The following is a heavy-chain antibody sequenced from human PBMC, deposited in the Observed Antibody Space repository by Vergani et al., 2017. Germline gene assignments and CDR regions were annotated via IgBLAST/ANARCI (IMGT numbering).Heavy chain of an antibody. Sequence: QVQLQQWGAGLLKPSETLSLTCAVYGGSFSGYYWSWIRQPPGKGLEWIGEINNSGSTNYNPSLKSRVTISVDTSKNQFSLKLSSVTAADTAVYYCARSRSPRHIVVVTAIPWYFDLWGRGTLVTVSS. CDR1: GGSFSGYY. D-gene: IGHD2-21*02. CDR3: ARSRSPRHIVVVTAIPWYFDL. CDR2: INNSGST. V-gene: IGHV4-34*01. J-gene: IGHJ2*01.